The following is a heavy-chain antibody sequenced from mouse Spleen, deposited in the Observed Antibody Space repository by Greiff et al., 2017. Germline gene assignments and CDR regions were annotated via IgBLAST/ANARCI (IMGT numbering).Heavy chain of an antibody. CDR1: GFSLTSYA. CDR3: ASNYYYGSSYNAMDY. CDR2: IWTGGGT. Sequence: QVQLQQSGPGLVAPSQSLSITCTVSGFSLTSYAISWVRQPPGKGLEWLGVIWTGGGTNYNSALKSRLSISKDNSKSQVFLKMNSLQTDDTARYYCASNYYYGSSYNAMDYWGQGTSVTVSS. J-gene: IGHJ4*01. V-gene: IGHV2-9-1*01. D-gene: IGHD1-1*01.